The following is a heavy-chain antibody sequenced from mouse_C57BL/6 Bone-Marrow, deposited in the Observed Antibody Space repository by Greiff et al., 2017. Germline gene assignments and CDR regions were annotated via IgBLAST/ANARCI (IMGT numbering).Heavy chain of an antibody. J-gene: IGHJ1*03. CDR2: ISNGGGST. D-gene: IGHD1-1*01. Sequence: EVKVEESGGGLVQPGGSLKLSCAASGFTFSDYYMYWVRQTPEKRLEWVAYISNGGGSTYYPDTVKGRFTISRDNAKNTLYLQMSRLKSEDTAMYYCARHTSYYGSSYHWYFDVWGTGTTVTVSS. CDR3: ARHTSYYGSSYHWYFDV. CDR1: GFTFSDYY. V-gene: IGHV5-12*01.